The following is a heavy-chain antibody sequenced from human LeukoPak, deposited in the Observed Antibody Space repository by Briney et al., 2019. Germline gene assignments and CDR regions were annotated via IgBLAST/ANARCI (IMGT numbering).Heavy chain of an antibody. V-gene: IGHV3-30*03. D-gene: IGHD4-17*01. CDR3: ARDSNYYGDYLGDYYYYMDV. Sequence: GGSLRLSCAASGFTFSNAWMSWVRQAPGKGLEWVAVISYDGSNKYYADSVKGRFTISRDNSKNTLYLQMNSLRAEDTAVYYCARDSNYYGDYLGDYYYYMDVWGKGTTVTVSS. J-gene: IGHJ6*03. CDR2: ISYDGSNK. CDR1: GFTFSNAW.